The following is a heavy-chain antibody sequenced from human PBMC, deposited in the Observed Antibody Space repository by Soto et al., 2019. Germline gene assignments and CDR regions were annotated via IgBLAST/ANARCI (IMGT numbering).Heavy chain of an antibody. Sequence: WGSLRLSCAASGFSFISYGIHFVRQAPGRGLEWVTVISNDGNRKYYGESVKGRFSVSRDNDKDTLYLQMNGLRPEDTGVYYCAKDRRQLSALDMWGQGTTVTVSS. CDR3: AKDRRQLSALDM. D-gene: IGHD6-6*01. J-gene: IGHJ3*02. V-gene: IGHV3-30*18. CDR2: ISNDGNRK. CDR1: GFSFISYG.